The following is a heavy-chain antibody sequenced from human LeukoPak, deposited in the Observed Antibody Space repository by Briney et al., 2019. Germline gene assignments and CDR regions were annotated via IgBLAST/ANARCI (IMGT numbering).Heavy chain of an antibody. CDR3: AKDTSGGIAVAGYDY. CDR2: IKQDGSEK. CDR1: GFTFSSYW. Sequence: GGSLRLSCAASGFTFSSYWMSWVRQAPGKGLEWVANIKQDGSEKYYVDSVKGRFTTSRDNAKNSLYLQMNSLRAEDTALYYCAKDTSGGIAVAGYDYWGQGTLVTVSS. J-gene: IGHJ4*02. V-gene: IGHV3-7*03. D-gene: IGHD6-19*01.